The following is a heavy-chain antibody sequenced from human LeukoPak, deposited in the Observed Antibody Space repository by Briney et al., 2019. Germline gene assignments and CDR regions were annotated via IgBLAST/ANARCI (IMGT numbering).Heavy chain of an antibody. D-gene: IGHD6-19*01. J-gene: IGHJ5*02. CDR1: GFSFSDYY. Sequence: PGGSLRLSCAASGFSFSDYYITWVRQAPGKGLEWLSYIDGSGTPMYYADSVKGRFTIARDNAKNSLYLQISSLRAEDTAMYYCARDPLPVYGSRQGLDPWGQGTLVPVSS. CDR2: IDGSGTPM. V-gene: IGHV3-11*01. CDR3: ARDPLPVYGSRQGLDP.